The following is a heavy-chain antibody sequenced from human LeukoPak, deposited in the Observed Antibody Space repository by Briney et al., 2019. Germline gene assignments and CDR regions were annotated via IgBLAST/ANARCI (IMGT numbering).Heavy chain of an antibody. D-gene: IGHD3-3*01. V-gene: IGHV3-33*01. CDR3: ARDRRRTYYDFWSGYYTGLDY. Sequence: PGGSLRLSCAASGFTFSSYGMHWVRQAPGKGLEWVAVIWYDGSNKYYADSVKGRFTISRDNAKNSLYLQMNSLRAEDTAVYYCARDRRRTYYDFWSGYYTGLDYWGQGTLVTVSS. CDR2: IWYDGSNK. CDR1: GFTFSSYG. J-gene: IGHJ4*02.